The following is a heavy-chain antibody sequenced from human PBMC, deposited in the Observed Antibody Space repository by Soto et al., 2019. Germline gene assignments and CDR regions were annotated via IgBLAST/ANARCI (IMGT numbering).Heavy chain of an antibody. D-gene: IGHD3-22*01. V-gene: IGHV3-9*01. CDR2: ISWNSDTI. CDR3: AKADSRGYYSASDY. J-gene: IGHJ4*02. CDR1: GFSFDDYA. Sequence: GGSLRLSCAASGFSFDDYAMNWVRQTSGKGLEWVSSISWNSDTIGYADSVKGRFTISRDNAKNSLYLQMNSLRAEDTALYYCAKADSRGYYSASDYWGQGTLVTVSS.